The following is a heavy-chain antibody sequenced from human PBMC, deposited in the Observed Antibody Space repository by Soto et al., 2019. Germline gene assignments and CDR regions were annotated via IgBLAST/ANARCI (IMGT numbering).Heavy chain of an antibody. D-gene: IGHD3-10*01. V-gene: IGHV1-3*01. J-gene: IGHJ6*02. Sequence: ASVKVSCKASGYTFTSYAMHWVRQAPGQRLEWMGWINAGNGNTKYSQKFQGRVTITRDTSASTAYMELSSLRSEDTAVYYCARDLPVLLWFGEPYYYYGMDVWGQGTTVTVSS. CDR2: INAGNGNT. CDR1: GYTFTSYA. CDR3: ARDLPVLLWFGEPYYYYGMDV.